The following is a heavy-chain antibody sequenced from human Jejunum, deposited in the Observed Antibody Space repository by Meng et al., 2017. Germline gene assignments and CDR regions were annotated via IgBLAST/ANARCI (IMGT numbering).Heavy chain of an antibody. V-gene: IGHV4-39*07. J-gene: IGHJ4*02. Sequence: QLKDTGPGLVNPQETLSLICTVSGTAISSSTYYWVWIRQPPGTGLDLGGSIYQCVTTYYNPSLKSRVSISMDTSKNHFSLMLTSVTAADTAMSYCVSRGLLVVPSWGRGTLVTVSS. CDR1: GTAISSSTYY. CDR2: IYQCVTT. D-gene: IGHD2-15*01. CDR3: VSRGLLVVPS.